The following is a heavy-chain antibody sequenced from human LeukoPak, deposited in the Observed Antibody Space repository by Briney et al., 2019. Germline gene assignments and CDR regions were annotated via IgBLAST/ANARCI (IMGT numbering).Heavy chain of an antibody. J-gene: IGHJ4*02. D-gene: IGHD1-26*01. CDR2: INSGGNT. CDR3: AKDARYSGNY. Sequence: PGGSLRLSCAASEFTLSTYAMTWVRQAPGKGLEWVSIINSGGNTYYTDSVKGRFTISRDNSKNMLYLQMNSLRAEDTAIYYCAKDARYSGNYWGQGTLVTVSS. CDR1: EFTLSTYA. V-gene: IGHV3-23*01.